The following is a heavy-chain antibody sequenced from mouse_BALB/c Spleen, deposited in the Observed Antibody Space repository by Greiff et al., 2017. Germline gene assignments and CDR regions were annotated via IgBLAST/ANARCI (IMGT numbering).Heavy chain of an antibody. CDR3: ARGIYDGYYWYFDV. J-gene: IGHJ1*01. D-gene: IGHD2-3*01. CDR2: IYPGDGDT. Sequence: QVQLQQSGAELARPGASVKLSCKASGYTFTSYWMQWVKQRPGQGLEWIGAIYPGDGDTRYTQKFKGKATLTADKSSSTAYMQLSSLASEDSAVYYCARGIYDGYYWYFDVWGAGTTVTVSS. CDR1: GYTFTSYW. V-gene: IGHV1-87*01.